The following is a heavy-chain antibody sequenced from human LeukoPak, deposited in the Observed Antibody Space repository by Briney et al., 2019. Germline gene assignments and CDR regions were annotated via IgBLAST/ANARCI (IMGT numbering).Heavy chain of an antibody. CDR1: GFTFSSYG. V-gene: IGHV3-30*18. CDR2: ISYDGSNK. D-gene: IGHD3-3*01. CDR3: AKDLREVIFGVDKLVTFYYYGMDV. J-gene: IGHJ6*02. Sequence: PGRSLRLSCAASGFTFSSYGMHWGRQAPGKGLEWVAVISYDGSNKYYADSVKGRFTISRDNSKNTLYLQMNSLRAEDTAVYYCAKDLREVIFGVDKLVTFYYYGMDVWGQGTTVTVSS.